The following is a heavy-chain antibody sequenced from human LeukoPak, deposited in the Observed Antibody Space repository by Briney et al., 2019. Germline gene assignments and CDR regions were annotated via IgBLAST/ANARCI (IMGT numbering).Heavy chain of an antibody. Sequence: AGGSLRLSCAASGFTLTTWGMTWVRQAPGKGLEWVSGISGSGDNIYYADSVKGRFTISRDNSKNTLYLQMNSLRVEDTAVYYCAKDRPGEGLLGVFDHWGQGTLLTVSS. J-gene: IGHJ4*02. D-gene: IGHD1-26*01. CDR3: AKDRPGEGLLGVFDH. CDR1: GFTLTTWG. V-gene: IGHV3-23*01. CDR2: ISGSGDNI.